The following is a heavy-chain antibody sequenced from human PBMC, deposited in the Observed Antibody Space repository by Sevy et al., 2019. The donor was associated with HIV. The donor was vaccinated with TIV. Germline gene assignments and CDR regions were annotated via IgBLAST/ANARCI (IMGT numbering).Heavy chain of an antibody. J-gene: IGHJ4*02. V-gene: IGHV3-23*01. D-gene: IGHD2-8*01. Sequence: GGSLRLSCAASGFTFSKYSMSWIRQTPGKGLEWVSTFSFGCGKIHYAESVKGRFTISRDDSRNTFYLQMNSLRAEDTAIYYRAREGCTKPHDFWGQGTVVTVSS. CDR1: GFTFSKYS. CDR2: FSFGCGKI. CDR3: AREGCTKPHDF.